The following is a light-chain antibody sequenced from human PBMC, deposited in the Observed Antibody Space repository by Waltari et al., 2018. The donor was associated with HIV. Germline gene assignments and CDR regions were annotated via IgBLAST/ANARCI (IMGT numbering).Light chain of an antibody. CDR2: SNN. Sequence: QSVLTQPPSASGTPGQRVTISCSGSSSNIGSNTVSWYQQLPGTAPKLLIYSNNQRPAGVPDRFSGSKSGTSASLAISWLQSEDEADYYCAAWDDSLNGWVFGGGTKLTVL. CDR1: SSNIGSNT. V-gene: IGLV1-44*01. CDR3: AAWDDSLNGWV. J-gene: IGLJ3*02.